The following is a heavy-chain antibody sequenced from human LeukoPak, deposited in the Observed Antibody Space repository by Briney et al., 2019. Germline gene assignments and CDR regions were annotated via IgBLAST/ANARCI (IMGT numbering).Heavy chain of an antibody. CDR1: GFTFSGSA. CDR2: ISNHGSNK. D-gene: IGHD3-3*01. J-gene: IGHJ4*02. V-gene: IGHV3-30*04. CDR3: ARGDFWSTRDPFDY. Sequence: PGGSLKLSCAASGFTFSGSAMHWVRQAPGKGLEWVAVISNHGSNKYYADSVKGRFTISRDNSKNTLYLQMNSLRAEDTAVYYCARGDFWSTRDPFDYWGQGTLVTVSS.